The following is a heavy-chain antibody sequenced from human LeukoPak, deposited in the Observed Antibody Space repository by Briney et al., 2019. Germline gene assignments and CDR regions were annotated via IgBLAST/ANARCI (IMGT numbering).Heavy chain of an antibody. J-gene: IGHJ3*02. CDR1: GGSISSSSYY. V-gene: IGHV4-39*01. Sequence: PSETLSLTCTVSGGSISSSSYYWGWIRQPPGKGLEWIGSIYYSGSTYYNPSLKSRVTISVDTSKTPFSMKLRSVTAADTAVYYCARGVVVITSDAFDIWGQGTMVTVSS. D-gene: IGHD3-22*01. CDR2: IYYSGST. CDR3: ARGVVVITSDAFDI.